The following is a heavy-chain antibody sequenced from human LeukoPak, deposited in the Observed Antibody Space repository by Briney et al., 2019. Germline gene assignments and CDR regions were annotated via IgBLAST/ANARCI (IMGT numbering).Heavy chain of an antibody. V-gene: IGHV4-59*08. J-gene: IGHJ4*02. CDR2: IYYSGSS. D-gene: IGHD3-16*02. CDR3: AGHSLSYLKTSFDY. CDR1: GCSISSYY. Sequence: SETLSLTCTVSGCSISSYYWSWIRQPPGKGLEWIGYIYYSGSSNYNPSLKSRVTMSVNTSNNQFFLKLSSVTAADTAVYYCAGHSLSYLKTSFDYWGQGTLVTVSS.